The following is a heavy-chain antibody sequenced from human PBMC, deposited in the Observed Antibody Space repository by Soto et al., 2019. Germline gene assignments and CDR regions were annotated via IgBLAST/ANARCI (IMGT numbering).Heavy chain of an antibody. CDR2: IYYGGNI. V-gene: IGHV4-59*01. CDR1: GGSICSYC. Sequence: PSESLSLTCTVSGGSICSYCWSWIRQPPGKGLEWIGYIYYGGNINYNPSLKSRVTTSVDPSKNQFSLKLKSVTAADTAVYFCARGTIGQGGITLTHFDYWGQGTLVTVSS. D-gene: IGHD3-16*01. CDR3: ARGTIGQGGITLTHFDY. J-gene: IGHJ4*02.